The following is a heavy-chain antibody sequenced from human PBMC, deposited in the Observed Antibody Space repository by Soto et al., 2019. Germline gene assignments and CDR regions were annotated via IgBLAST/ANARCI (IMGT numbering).Heavy chain of an antibody. J-gene: IGHJ4*02. CDR3: ARTSMTRIDY. V-gene: IGHV1-69*06. Sequence: QVQLMQSGAEVKKPGSSVQVSCKASGGFNNYAISWVRQAPGQGLEWMGGTIPELGTSNYAQRFQGRVTIIVDKATNTAYLNLTTLTSEDTAIYYCARTSMTRIDYWGQGTLVTVSS. CDR2: TIPELGTS. D-gene: IGHD4-17*01. CDR1: GGFNNYA.